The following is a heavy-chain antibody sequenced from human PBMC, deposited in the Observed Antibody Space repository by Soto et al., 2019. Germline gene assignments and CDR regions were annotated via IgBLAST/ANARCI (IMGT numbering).Heavy chain of an antibody. V-gene: IGHV1-3*01. CDR1: GYTFTNYA. CDR3: ARGLQYEDDALDI. J-gene: IGHJ3*02. CDR2: INAGNGNT. Sequence: GASVKVSCKASGYTFTNYAMHWVRQAPGQRLEWMGWINAGNGNTKYSQKFQERVTITRDTSASTAYMDLRSLKFEDTSIYYCARGLQYEDDALDIWGQGTMVTVSS. D-gene: IGHD3-3*01.